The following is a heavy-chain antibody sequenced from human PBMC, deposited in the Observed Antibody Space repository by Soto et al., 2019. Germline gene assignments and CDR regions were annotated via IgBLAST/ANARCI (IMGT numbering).Heavy chain of an antibody. CDR3: ARGITMVRGVLLDAFDI. D-gene: IGHD3-10*01. Sequence: VQLVQSGAEVKKPGASVKVSCKASGYTFTGYYMHWVRQAPGQGLEWMGWINPNSGGTNYAQKFQGWVPMTRDTSISTAYMELSRLRSDDTAVYYCARGITMVRGVLLDAFDIWGQGTMVTVSS. CDR2: INPNSGGT. J-gene: IGHJ3*02. V-gene: IGHV1-2*04. CDR1: GYTFTGYY.